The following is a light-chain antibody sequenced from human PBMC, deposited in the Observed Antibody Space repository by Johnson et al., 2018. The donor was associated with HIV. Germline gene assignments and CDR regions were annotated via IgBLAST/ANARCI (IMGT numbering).Light chain of an antibody. J-gene: IGLJ1*01. CDR2: DNN. V-gene: IGLV1-51*01. CDR1: SSNIGNNY. Sequence: QSVLTQPPSVSAAAGQKVTISCSGSSSNIGNNYVSWYQQLPGTAPKLLIYDNNKRPSGIPDRFSGSKSGTSATLGITGLQTGDEADYYCGTWYSSLSACYVFGTGTKVTVL. CDR3: GTWYSSLSACYV.